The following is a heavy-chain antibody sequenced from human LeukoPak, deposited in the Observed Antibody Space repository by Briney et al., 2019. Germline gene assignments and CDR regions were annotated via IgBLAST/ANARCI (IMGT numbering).Heavy chain of an antibody. CDR3: ARQRGDV. D-gene: IGHD5-12*01. CDR2: IYHSGST. Sequence: SETLSLTCTVSGYPMSMGYYWGWIRQPPGKGLEWIGSIYHSGSTYYSSSLKSRVTISVDRSKNQFSLKLSSVTAADTAVYYCARQRGDVWGKGTTVTVSS. CDR1: GYPMSMGYY. J-gene: IGHJ6*04. V-gene: IGHV4-38-2*02.